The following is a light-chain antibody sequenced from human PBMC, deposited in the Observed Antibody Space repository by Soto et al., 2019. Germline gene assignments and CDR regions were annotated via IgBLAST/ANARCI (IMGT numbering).Light chain of an antibody. CDR2: DAS. Sequence: DIHITHSASSRSSSVLYIFTITCQASQDISNYLNWYQQKPGKAPKLLTYDASNLETGVPSRFSGSGSGTDFTFTISSLQPEDIATYYCQQYDNLLFTFGPGTKVDIK. V-gene: IGKV1-33*01. CDR1: QDISNY. CDR3: QQYDNLLFT. J-gene: IGKJ3*01.